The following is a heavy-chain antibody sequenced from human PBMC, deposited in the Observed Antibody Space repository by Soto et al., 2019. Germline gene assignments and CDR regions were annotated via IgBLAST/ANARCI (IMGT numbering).Heavy chain of an antibody. CDR2: ISGSGGST. CDR1: GFTFSSYA. Sequence: GGSLRLSCSASGFTFSSYAMSWVRQAPGKGLEWVSAISGSGGSTYYADSVKGRFTISRDNSKNTLYLQMNSLRAEDTAVYYCAKDRVRYDFWSGYFDYWGQGTLVTVPS. CDR3: AKDRVRYDFWSGYFDY. V-gene: IGHV3-23*01. D-gene: IGHD3-3*01. J-gene: IGHJ4*02.